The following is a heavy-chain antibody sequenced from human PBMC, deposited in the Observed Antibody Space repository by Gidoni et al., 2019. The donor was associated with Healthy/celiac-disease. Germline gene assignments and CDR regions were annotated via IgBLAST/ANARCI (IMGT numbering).Heavy chain of an antibody. Sequence: EVQLLGSGGGLVPPGGSLILSCAASGFTVITHRMPWVRQAPGKGLVWFSRINSDGSSTSYAASVKGRFTISRDNAKNTLYLQMNSLRAEDTAVYYCARDPVARGYSYHYGMDVWGQGTTVTVSS. D-gene: IGHD5-18*01. CDR2: INSDGSST. CDR1: GFTVITHR. CDR3: ARDPVARGYSYHYGMDV. V-gene: IGHV3-74*01. J-gene: IGHJ6*02.